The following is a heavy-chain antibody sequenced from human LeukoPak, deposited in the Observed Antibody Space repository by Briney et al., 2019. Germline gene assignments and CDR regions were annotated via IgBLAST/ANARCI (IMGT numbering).Heavy chain of an antibody. D-gene: IGHD5-24*01. CDR3: ARSEVAPHDAFDI. CDR2: ISYDGSNK. Sequence: GRSLRLSCAASGFTFSSYAMHWVRQAPGKGLEWVAVISYDGSNKYYADPVKGRFTISRDNAKNSLYLQMNSLRAEDTAVYYCARSEVAPHDAFDIWGKGTTVTVS. J-gene: IGHJ3*02. V-gene: IGHV3-30-3*01. CDR1: GFTFSSYA.